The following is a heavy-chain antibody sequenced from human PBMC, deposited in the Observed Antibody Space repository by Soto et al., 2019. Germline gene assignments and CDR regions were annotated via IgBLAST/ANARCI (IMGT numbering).Heavy chain of an antibody. D-gene: IGHD4-17*01. J-gene: IGHJ4*02. CDR3: ARHKGPYNDYDTVDS. CDR2: IEVSDSYT. Sequence: VESLKISCQGSPGSITNYWVTWVRQVPGKGLEWMGKIEVSDSYTNYNPSFRGHVTISSDVSTSTAFLQWSSLQASDTAIYFCARHKGPYNDYDTVDSWGQGTQVTVSS. V-gene: IGHV5-10-1*01. CDR1: PGSITNYW.